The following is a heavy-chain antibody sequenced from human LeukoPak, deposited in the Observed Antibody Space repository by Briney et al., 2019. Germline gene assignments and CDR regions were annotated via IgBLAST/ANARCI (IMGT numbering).Heavy chain of an antibody. D-gene: IGHD6-19*01. Sequence: GESLKISCKGSGYSFTNYWIGWVRQMPGKGLEWMGIIYPGASDTRYSPSFQGQVTISADKSISTAYLQWSSLKASDTAIYYCARQQYSSGHDAFDLWGQGTMVTVSS. CDR2: IYPGASDT. V-gene: IGHV5-51*01. CDR1: GYSFTNYW. J-gene: IGHJ3*01. CDR3: ARQQYSSGHDAFDL.